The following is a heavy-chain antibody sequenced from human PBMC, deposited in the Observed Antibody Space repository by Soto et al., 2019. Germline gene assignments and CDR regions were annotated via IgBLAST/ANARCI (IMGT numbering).Heavy chain of an antibody. J-gene: IGHJ4*02. CDR1: GFTVSSNY. Sequence: PGGSLRLSCAASGFTVSSNYMSWVRQAPGKGLEWVSVIYSGGSTYYADSVKGRFTISRDNSKNTLYLQMNSLRAEDTAVYYCASEIVVVVAANHYWGQGTLVTVSS. CDR2: IYSGGST. V-gene: IGHV3-66*01. D-gene: IGHD2-15*01. CDR3: ASEIVVVVAANHY.